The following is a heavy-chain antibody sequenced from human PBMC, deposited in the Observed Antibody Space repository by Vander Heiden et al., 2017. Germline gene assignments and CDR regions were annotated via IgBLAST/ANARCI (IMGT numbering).Heavy chain of an antibody. J-gene: IGHJ4*02. CDR2: IYTAGTT. CDR1: GLSVTANY. D-gene: IGHD5-18*01. CDR3: HGYGY. V-gene: IGHV3-53*01. Sequence: EGQLVEFGGGLIQLGGSLRLSCAASGLSVTANYMSWVRQAPGKGLEWVSVIYTAGTTLYADSVKGRFTISRDTSKNTVYLQMNNLRGDDTAVYYCHGYGYWGQGTQVTVSS.